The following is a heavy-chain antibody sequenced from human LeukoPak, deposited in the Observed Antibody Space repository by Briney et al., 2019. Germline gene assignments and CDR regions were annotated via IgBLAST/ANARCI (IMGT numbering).Heavy chain of an antibody. V-gene: IGHV4-34*01. Sequence: SETLSLTCAVYGGSFSGYYWSWIRQPPGKGLEWIGEINHSGSTNYNPSLKSRVTISVDASKNQFSLKLSSVTAADTAVYYCASQLYDYVWGSYRYFVDWGQGTLVTVSS. D-gene: IGHD3-16*02. CDR3: ASQLYDYVWGSYRYFVD. J-gene: IGHJ4*02. CDR2: INHSGST. CDR1: GGSFSGYY.